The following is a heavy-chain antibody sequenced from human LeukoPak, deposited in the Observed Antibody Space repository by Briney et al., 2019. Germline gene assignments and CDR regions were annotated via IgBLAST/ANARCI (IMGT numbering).Heavy chain of an antibody. D-gene: IGHD3-3*01. Sequence: GGSLRLSCAASGFTFSTYSMNWFRQAPGKGLEWVSSIGGSSSSIYYADSVKGRFTISRDNAKNSLYLQMNSLRAEDSAVYYCARELEEAFDIWGQGTVVTVSS. CDR3: ARELEEAFDI. CDR1: GFTFSTYS. CDR2: IGGSSSSI. J-gene: IGHJ3*02. V-gene: IGHV3-21*01.